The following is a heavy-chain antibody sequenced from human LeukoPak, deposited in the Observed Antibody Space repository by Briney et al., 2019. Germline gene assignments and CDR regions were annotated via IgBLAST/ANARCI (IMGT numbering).Heavy chain of an antibody. D-gene: IGHD1-26*01. CDR3: GGAKFYYYGMDV. Sequence: GGSLRLSCAASGLTFSSYAMTWVRQAPGRGLEWVSTISGSGDNTHYADSVEGRLTISRDNSKNTLYLQMNSLRVEDTAVYYCGGAKFYYYGMDVWGQGTTVTVSS. CDR1: GLTFSSYA. CDR2: ISGSGDNT. V-gene: IGHV3-23*01. J-gene: IGHJ6*02.